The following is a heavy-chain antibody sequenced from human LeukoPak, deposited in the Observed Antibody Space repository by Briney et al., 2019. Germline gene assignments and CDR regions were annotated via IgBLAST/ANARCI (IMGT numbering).Heavy chain of an antibody. D-gene: IGHD2-21*02. Sequence: GGSLRLSCAASGFTFSDYYTSWIRQAPGKGLEWVSYISGTSTYTNYADSVKGRFTISRDNAKNSLYLQMNSLRAEDTAVYYCARDISYCGGNCAPYYFDYWGQGTLVTVSS. J-gene: IGHJ4*02. V-gene: IGHV3-11*05. CDR2: ISGTSTYT. CDR3: ARDISYCGGNCAPYYFDY. CDR1: GFTFSDYY.